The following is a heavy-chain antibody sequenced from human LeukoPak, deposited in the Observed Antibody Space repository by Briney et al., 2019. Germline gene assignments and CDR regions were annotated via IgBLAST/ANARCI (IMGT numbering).Heavy chain of an antibody. J-gene: IGHJ4*02. V-gene: IGHV3-66*01. Sequence: GGSLRLSCAASRFTFSSYAMSWVRQAPGKGLEWVSVIYTAGSTYYADSVKGRFTISRDNSRNTLYLQMHSLRAEDTAVYYCARDFPIFDSRDYWGQGTLVTVSS. CDR1: RFTFSSYA. CDR2: IYTAGST. CDR3: ARDFPIFDSRDY. D-gene: IGHD3-22*01.